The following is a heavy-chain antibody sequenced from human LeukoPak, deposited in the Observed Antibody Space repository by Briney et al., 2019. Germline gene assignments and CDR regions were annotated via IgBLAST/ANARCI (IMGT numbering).Heavy chain of an antibody. CDR1: GASISSYY. J-gene: IGHJ4*02. Sequence: SQTLSLTCTVSGASISSYYWNWLRQPAGKGLEWIGHIYSSGNTNYNPPLKSRVTMSLDTSKNQFSLKLSSVTAADTAVYYCARDYSGSYYFDYWGQGTLVTVSS. D-gene: IGHD1-26*01. CDR2: IYSSGNT. V-gene: IGHV4-4*07. CDR3: ARDYSGSYYFDY.